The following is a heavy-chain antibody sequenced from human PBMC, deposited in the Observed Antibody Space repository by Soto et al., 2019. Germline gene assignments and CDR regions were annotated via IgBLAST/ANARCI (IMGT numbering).Heavy chain of an antibody. J-gene: IGHJ6*02. CDR1: GLTFSSYW. CDR3: ARLHGYCISSSCHGHYAMDV. D-gene: IGHD2-2*01. Sequence: GGSLRLSWAASGLTFSSYWVSWVRKAPGKGLEWVANIKQDGSEKYYVDSVKGRFTISRDNAKNSLYLQMNSLRAEDTAVYYCARLHGYCISSSCHGHYAMDVWGQGTTVTVSS. V-gene: IGHV3-7*01. CDR2: IKQDGSEK.